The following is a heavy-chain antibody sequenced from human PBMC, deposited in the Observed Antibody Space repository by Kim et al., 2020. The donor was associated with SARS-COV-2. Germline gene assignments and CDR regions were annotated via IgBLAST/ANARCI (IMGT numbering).Heavy chain of an antibody. V-gene: IGHV3-11*01. J-gene: IGHJ4*02. CDR2: ISSSGSTI. D-gene: IGHD6-13*01. CDR1: GFTFSDYY. Sequence: GGSLRLSCAASGFTFSDYYMSWIRQAPGKGLEWVSYISSSGSTIYYADSVKGRFTISRDNAKNSLYLQMNSLRAEDTAVYYCATGYSSSWYSEFDYFDYWGQGTLVTVSS. CDR3: ATGYSSSWYSEFDYFDY.